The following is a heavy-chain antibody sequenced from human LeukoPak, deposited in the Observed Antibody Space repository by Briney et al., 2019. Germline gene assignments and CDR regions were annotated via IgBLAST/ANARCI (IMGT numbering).Heavy chain of an antibody. Sequence: ASVKVSCKASGYTFTGYYMHWVRQAPGQGLEWMGWINPNSGGTNYAQKFQGRVTITADKSTSTAYMELSSLRSEDTAVYYCAREHHHYYDSSGYYRYYFDYWGQGTLVTVSS. V-gene: IGHV1-2*02. CDR2: INPNSGGT. CDR3: AREHHHYYDSSGYYRYYFDY. J-gene: IGHJ4*02. D-gene: IGHD3-22*01. CDR1: GYTFTGYY.